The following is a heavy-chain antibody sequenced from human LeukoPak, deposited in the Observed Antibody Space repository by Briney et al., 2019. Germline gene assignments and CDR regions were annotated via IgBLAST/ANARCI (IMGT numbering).Heavy chain of an antibody. J-gene: IGHJ3*02. D-gene: IGHD5-24*01. V-gene: IGHV1-24*01. CDR1: GYTLTELS. CDR2: FDPEDGET. Sequence: ASVKVSCKVSGYTLTELSIHWVRQAPGKGLEWMGGFDPEDGETIYAQKFQGRVTMTEDTSTSTAYMELRSLRSDDTAVYYCARSAKSLRDAFDIWGQGTMVTVSS. CDR3: ARSAKSLRDAFDI.